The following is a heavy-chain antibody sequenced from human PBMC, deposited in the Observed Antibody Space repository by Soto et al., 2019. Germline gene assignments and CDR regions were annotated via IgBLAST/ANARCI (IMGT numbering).Heavy chain of an antibody. CDR2: ISYDGKVA. CDR1: GFTFSSYG. CDR3: AKEGPITNWYFDY. D-gene: IGHD1-1*01. Sequence: QVQLVESGGGVVQPGRSLRLSCAASGFTFSSYGMHWVRQAPGKGLEWVTVISYDGKVAYYADSVKGRFTISRDNSKNTLYLHVNSLRTEDTAMYYCAKEGPITNWYFDYWGQGTMVTVSS. V-gene: IGHV3-30*18. J-gene: IGHJ4*02.